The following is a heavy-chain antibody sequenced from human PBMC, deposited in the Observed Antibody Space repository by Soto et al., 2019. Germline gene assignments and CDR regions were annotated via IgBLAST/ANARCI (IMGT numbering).Heavy chain of an antibody. J-gene: IGHJ6*02. Sequence: PGGSLRLSCAASGLTFNSHAMHRISKDPGEGLEWVTVISNDGSNKYYADSVKGRFTISRDNSRNTLYLQMNSLRAGDTAVYYCARDSAPEAGRTNYYYELDIWVQGTTV. CDR2: ISNDGSNK. D-gene: IGHD1-1*01. CDR3: ARDSAPEAGRTNYYYELDI. CDR1: GLTFNSHA. V-gene: IGHV3-30-3*01.